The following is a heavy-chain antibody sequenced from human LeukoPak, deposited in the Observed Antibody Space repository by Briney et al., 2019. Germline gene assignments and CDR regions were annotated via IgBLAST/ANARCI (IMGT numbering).Heavy chain of an antibody. Sequence: NSSETLSLTCTVSGGSISSSSYSWGWIRQPPGKGLEWIGSIYYSGSTYYNPSLKSRVTISVDTSKNQFSLKLSSVTAADTAVYYCARLDVDYYDSSGYYYHFDYWGQGTLVTVSS. V-gene: IGHV4-39*01. D-gene: IGHD3-22*01. CDR1: GGSISSSSYS. J-gene: IGHJ4*02. CDR3: ARLDVDYYDSSGYYYHFDY. CDR2: IYYSGST.